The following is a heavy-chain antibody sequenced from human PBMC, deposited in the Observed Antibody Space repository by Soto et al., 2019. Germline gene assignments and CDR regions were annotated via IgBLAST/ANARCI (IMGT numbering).Heavy chain of an antibody. CDR3: AREGYSSGWWVYYYYGMDV. Sequence: ASVKVSCKASGYTFTHFYITWVRQAPGQGLEWMGAISPHNFNTNYAQKFRGRVTLTTDTSTNTAYMDLRSLSSDDTAVYYCAREGYSSGWWVYYYYGMDVWGQGTTVTVSS. CDR2: ISPHNFNT. D-gene: IGHD6-19*01. CDR1: GYTFTHFY. J-gene: IGHJ6*02. V-gene: IGHV1-18*01.